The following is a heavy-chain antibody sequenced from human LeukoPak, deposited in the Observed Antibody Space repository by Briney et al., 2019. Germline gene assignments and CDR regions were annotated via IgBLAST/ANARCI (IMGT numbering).Heavy chain of an antibody. CDR1: GGSFSGYY. J-gene: IGHJ5*02. Sequence: PSETLSLTCAVYGGSFSGYYWSWIRQSPGKGLEWIGEINHSGSTNYNPSLKSRVTISVDTSKNQFSLKLSSVTAADTAVYYCARDPRGLRYVPWGQGTLVTVSS. D-gene: IGHD4-17*01. CDR3: ARDPRGLRYVP. V-gene: IGHV4-34*01. CDR2: INHSGST.